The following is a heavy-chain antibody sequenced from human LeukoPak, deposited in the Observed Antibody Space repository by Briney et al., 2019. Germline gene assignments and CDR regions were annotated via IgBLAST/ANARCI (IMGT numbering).Heavy chain of an antibody. D-gene: IGHD2-2*01. CDR3: ARDLKGQYQDAFDI. V-gene: IGHV3-13*01. J-gene: IGHJ3*02. Sequence: GGSLRLSCAAPGFTFTNHDMHWVRQEPGKGLEWVSAINPAGRTYYADSVRGRFIISRENAKNSFYLQLNSLRVEDTAVYYCARDLKGQYQDAFDIWGQGTMVTVSS. CDR1: GFTFTNHD. CDR2: INPAGRT.